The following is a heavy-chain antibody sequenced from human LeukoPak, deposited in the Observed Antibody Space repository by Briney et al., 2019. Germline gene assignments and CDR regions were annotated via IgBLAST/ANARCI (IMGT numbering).Heavy chain of an antibody. Sequence: GASLRLSCAASGFSFSTYWMTWVRQAPGKGLEWVANIKPDGNEKFYVDSVKGRFTLSRDNARNSMYLQMNSLRPEDTAVYYCARLGGPVEVWGQGTLVIVSS. CDR2: IKPDGNEK. V-gene: IGHV3-7*05. J-gene: IGHJ4*02. D-gene: IGHD3-22*01. CDR1: GFSFSTYW. CDR3: ARLGGPVEV.